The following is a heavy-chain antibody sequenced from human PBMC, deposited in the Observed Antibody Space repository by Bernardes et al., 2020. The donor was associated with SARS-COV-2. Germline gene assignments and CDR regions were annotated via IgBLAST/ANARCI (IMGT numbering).Heavy chain of an antibody. CDR2: ISAYNGKA. J-gene: IGHJ4*02. CDR3: ARDGSGTGIDY. D-gene: IGHD3-10*01. V-gene: IGHV1-18*04. Sequence: ASVKVSCKASGYMFKMYGISWVRQAPGQGLEWVGWISAYNGKANYAQKFQGRVSLTTDTSTRTAYMELRDLNSDDTAVYYCARDGSGTGIDYWGQGTLVSVSS. CDR1: GYMFKMYG.